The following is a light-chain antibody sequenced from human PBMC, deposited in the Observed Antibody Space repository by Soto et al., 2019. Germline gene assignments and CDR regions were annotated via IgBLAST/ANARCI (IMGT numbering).Light chain of an antibody. J-gene: IGLJ1*01. V-gene: IGLV2-18*02. CDR2: EVS. CDR1: SSYVGSYNR. Sequence: QSALTQLPSVYGSDVQSVAISCTGTSSYVGSYNRVAWYQQPPGTAPKLMIYEVSNRPSGVPDRFSGSKSGNTASLTISGLQAEDEADYYCSSLKSSSTYVFGTGTKVTVL. CDR3: SSLKSSSTYV.